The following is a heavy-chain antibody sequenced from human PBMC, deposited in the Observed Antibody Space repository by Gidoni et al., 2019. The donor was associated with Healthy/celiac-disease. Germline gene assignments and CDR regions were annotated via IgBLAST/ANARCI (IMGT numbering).Heavy chain of an antibody. CDR1: GFTFDAYA. CDR2: ISWNSGSI. V-gene: IGHV3-9*01. D-gene: IGHD3-22*01. CDR3: AKDTSEGGYYPRGPPDY. J-gene: IGHJ4*02. Sequence: EVQLVESGGGLVQPGRSLRLSCAASGFTFDAYAMHWVRQAPGKGLEWVSGISWNSGSIGYADSVKGRFTISRDNAKNSLYLQMNSLRAEDTALYYCAKDTSEGGYYPRGPPDYWGQGTLVTVSS.